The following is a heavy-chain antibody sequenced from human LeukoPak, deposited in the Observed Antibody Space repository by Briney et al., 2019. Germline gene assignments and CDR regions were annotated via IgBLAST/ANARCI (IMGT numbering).Heavy chain of an antibody. D-gene: IGHD3-3*01. Sequence: GGSLRLSCAASGFTFSSYGMHWVRQAPGKGLEWVAVISYDGSNKYYADSVKGRFTISRDNSKNTLYLQMNSLRAEDTAVYYCARSFGVVYGMDVWGQGTTVTVSS. J-gene: IGHJ6*02. CDR3: ARSFGVVYGMDV. CDR2: ISYDGSNK. V-gene: IGHV3-30*03. CDR1: GFTFSSYG.